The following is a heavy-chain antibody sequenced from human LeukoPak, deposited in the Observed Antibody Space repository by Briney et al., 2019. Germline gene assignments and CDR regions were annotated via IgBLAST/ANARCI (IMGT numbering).Heavy chain of an antibody. CDR3: AREGPLATEGPEYYFDY. J-gene: IGHJ4*02. V-gene: IGHV4-30-2*01. CDR2: IYHSGST. D-gene: IGHD1-14*01. Sequence: PSETLSLTCAVSGGSISSGGYSWSWIRQPPGKGLEWIGEIYHSGSTNYNPSLKSRVTISVDKSKNQFSLKLSSVTAADTAVYYCAREGPLATEGPEYYFDYWGQGALVTVSS. CDR1: GGSISSGGYS.